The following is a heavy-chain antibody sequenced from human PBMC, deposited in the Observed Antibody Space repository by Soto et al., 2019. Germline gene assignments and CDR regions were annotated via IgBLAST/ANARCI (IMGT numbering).Heavy chain of an antibody. D-gene: IGHD6-13*01. J-gene: IGHJ6*02. CDR2: IDWDDDK. V-gene: IGHV2-70*01. CDR3: ARIPRRIAAAGTPNPYGMDV. Sequence: SGPTLVNPTQTLTLTCTFSGFSLSTSGMCVSWIRQPPGKALEWLALIDWDDDKYYSTSLKTRLTISKDTSKNQVVLTMTNMDPVDTATYYCARIPRRIAAAGTPNPYGMDVWGQGTTVTVSS. CDR1: GFSLSTSGMC.